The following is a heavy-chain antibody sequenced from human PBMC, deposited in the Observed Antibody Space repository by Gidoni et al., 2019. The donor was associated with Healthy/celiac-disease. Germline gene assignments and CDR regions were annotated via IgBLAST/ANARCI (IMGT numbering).Heavy chain of an antibody. Sequence: QVQPVEPGGGVVQPGRSLRLSCAASGSTFRSYGMHWVRQAPGKGLEWVAVIWYDGSNKYYADSVKGRFTISRDNSKNTLYLQMNSLRAEDTAVYYCAREEGWFGESYYYYGMDVWGQGTTVTVSS. CDR2: IWYDGSNK. V-gene: IGHV3-33*01. CDR3: AREEGWFGESYYYYGMDV. CDR1: GSTFRSYG. J-gene: IGHJ6*02. D-gene: IGHD3-10*01.